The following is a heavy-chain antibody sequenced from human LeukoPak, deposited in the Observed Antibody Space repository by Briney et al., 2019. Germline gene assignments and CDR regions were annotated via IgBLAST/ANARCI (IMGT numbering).Heavy chain of an antibody. D-gene: IGHD6-19*01. CDR2: ISSSSSTI. V-gene: IGHV3-48*01. Sequence: PGGTLRLSCAASGFTFSSFGMSWVRQAPGKGLEWVSYISSSSSTIYYADSVKGRFTISRDNAKNSLYLQMNSLRAEDTAVYYCARDPQWLDADAVDYWGQGTLVTVSS. CDR1: GFTFSSFG. CDR3: ARDPQWLDADAVDY. J-gene: IGHJ4*02.